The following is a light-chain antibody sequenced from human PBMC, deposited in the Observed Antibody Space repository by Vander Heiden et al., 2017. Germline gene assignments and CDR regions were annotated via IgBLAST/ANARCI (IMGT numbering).Light chain of an antibody. J-gene: IGLJ3*02. Sequence: QSVLPQPPSVSGAPGQRVTIPCTGTSSNIGAGYSVHWYQQLPGTAPRLLLYSDGNRRSGVPDRFSGSKSGTSASLAITGLQADDEADYYCQSYDNSLSGSRVFGGGTKLTVL. CDR1: SSNIGAGYS. CDR3: QSYDNSLSGSRV. V-gene: IGLV1-40*01. CDR2: SDG.